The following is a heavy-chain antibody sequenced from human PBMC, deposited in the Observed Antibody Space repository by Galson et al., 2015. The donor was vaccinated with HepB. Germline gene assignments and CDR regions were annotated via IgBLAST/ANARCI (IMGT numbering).Heavy chain of an antibody. CDR3: ARAIVVPAARYMDV. V-gene: IGHV3-7*03. CDR1: GFAFSTYW. D-gene: IGHD2-2*01. Sequence: SLRLSCAASGFAFSTYWMSWVRQAPGKGLEWVANMKQDGSEMYYVDSVKGRFTISRDNARNSVFLQMNSLRAEDTAVYYCARAIVVPAARYMDVWGKGTTVTVSS. J-gene: IGHJ6*03. CDR2: MKQDGSEM.